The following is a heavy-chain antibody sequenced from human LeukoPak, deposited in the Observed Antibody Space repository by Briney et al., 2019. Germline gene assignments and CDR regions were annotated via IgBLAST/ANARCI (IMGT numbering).Heavy chain of an antibody. CDR2: ISYDGSNK. J-gene: IGHJ6*02. Sequence: PGGSLRLTCAASGFTFSSYAMHWVRQAPGKGLEWVAVISYDGSNKYYADSVKGRFTISRDNSKNTLYLQMNSLRAEDTAVYYCAKDRERAARPLYYYGMDVWGQGTTVTVSS. CDR1: GFTFSSYA. D-gene: IGHD6-6*01. CDR3: AKDRERAARPLYYYGMDV. V-gene: IGHV3-30-3*01.